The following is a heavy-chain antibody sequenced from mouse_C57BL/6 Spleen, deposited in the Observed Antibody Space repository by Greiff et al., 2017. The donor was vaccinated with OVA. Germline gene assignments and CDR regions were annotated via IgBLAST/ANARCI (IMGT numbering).Heavy chain of an antibody. CDR3: ARSPYYYGSSYVWDY. V-gene: IGHV1-26*01. D-gene: IGHD1-1*01. CDR2: INPNNGGT. CDR1: GYTFTDYY. J-gene: IGHJ2*01. Sequence: EVQLQQSGPELVKPGASVKISCKASGYTFTDYYMNWVKQSHGKSLEWIGDINPNNGGTSYNQKFKGKATLTVDKSSSTAYMELRSLTSEDSAIYYGARSPYYYGSSYVWDYWGQGTTLTVSS.